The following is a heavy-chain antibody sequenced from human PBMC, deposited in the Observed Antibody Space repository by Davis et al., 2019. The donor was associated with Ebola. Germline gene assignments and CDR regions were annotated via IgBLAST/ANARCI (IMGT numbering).Heavy chain of an antibody. Sequence: GGSLRLSCAASGFTVSSNYMSWVRQAPGKGLEWVSVIYSGGSTYYADSVKGRFTISRHNSKNTLYLQMNSLRAEDTAVYYCARDSRYYYDSSGYDYYYYGMDVWGQGTTVTVSS. D-gene: IGHD3-22*01. V-gene: IGHV3-53*01. CDR2: IYSGGST. CDR1: GFTVSSNY. CDR3: ARDSRYYYDSSGYDYYYYGMDV. J-gene: IGHJ6*02.